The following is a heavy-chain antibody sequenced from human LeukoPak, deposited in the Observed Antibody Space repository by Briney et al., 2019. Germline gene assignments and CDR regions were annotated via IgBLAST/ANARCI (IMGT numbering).Heavy chain of an antibody. J-gene: IGHJ4*02. V-gene: IGHV3-30*02. D-gene: IGHD6-6*01. Sequence: GGSLRLSCAASGFSFSRFGMHWDRQAPGKGLEWVTSIRYDGSRKHYTDSVKGRFTISRDNSKNTLYLQMNSLRAEDTAVYYCAREGAYRSSSLDYLRQGTLVTVSS. CDR3: AREGAYRSSSLDY. CDR2: IRYDGSRK. CDR1: GFSFSRFG.